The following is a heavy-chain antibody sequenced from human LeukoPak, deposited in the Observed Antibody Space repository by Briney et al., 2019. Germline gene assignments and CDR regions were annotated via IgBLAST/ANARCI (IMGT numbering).Heavy chain of an antibody. V-gene: IGHV4-59*01. CDR1: GGSIRSNY. J-gene: IGHJ5*02. D-gene: IGHD4-11*01. CDR3: ARGGTASWSSVTWSDA. CDR2: VYQTGST. Sequence: SETLSLTCSVSGGSIRSNYYNWIRQPPGKGLEWIGYVYQTGSTTYNPSLKSRVTISIDTSKNQFSLKLSSVTTADTAVYYCARGGTASWSSVTWSDAWGQGTLVTVSS.